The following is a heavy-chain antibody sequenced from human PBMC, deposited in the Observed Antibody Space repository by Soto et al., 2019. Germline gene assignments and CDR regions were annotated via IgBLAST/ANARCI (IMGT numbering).Heavy chain of an antibody. CDR3: ARLTRGVYDLDRLWEKFDY. V-gene: IGHV2-5*02. Sequence: QITVKESGLTLVKPTETLTLTCTFSGFSLSSIGMGVGWIRQPPGKALEWLALIYWDDDKRYSPSLSSRLTITKDTSKNQVDLTMTNMDPVDTATYYCARLTRGVYDLDRLWEKFDYWGQGTLVTVSS. CDR2: IYWDDDK. D-gene: IGHD5-12*01. CDR1: GFSLSSIGMG. J-gene: IGHJ4*02.